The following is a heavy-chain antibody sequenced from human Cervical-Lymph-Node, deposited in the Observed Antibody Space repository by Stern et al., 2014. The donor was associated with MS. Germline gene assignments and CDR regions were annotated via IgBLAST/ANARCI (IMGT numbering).Heavy chain of an antibody. V-gene: IGHV2-70*04. J-gene: IGHJ4*02. CDR3: ARMGDSSGYGFDY. D-gene: IGHD3-22*01. CDR2: IDWYDDK. Sequence: QVTLRESGPALVKPTQTLTLTCTFSGFSLSTSGMRVSWIRQPPGKALEWLARIDWYDDKFYSTSLKTRLTISKDTSKNQVVLTMTNMDPVDTASYYCARMGDSSGYGFDYWGQGTLVTVSS. CDR1: GFSLSTSGMR.